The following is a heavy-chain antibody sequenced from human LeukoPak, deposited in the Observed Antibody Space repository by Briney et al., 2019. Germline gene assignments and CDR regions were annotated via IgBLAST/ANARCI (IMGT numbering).Heavy chain of an antibody. CDR1: GFTVSSNY. CDR2: IYSGGST. D-gene: IGHD3-22*01. Sequence: GGSLRLSCAASGFTVSSNYMSWVRQAPGKGLEWVSVIYSGGSTYYADSVKGRFTISRDNSKNTLYLQMNSLRAEDTAVYYCARAIWYYYDSSGYFDYWGQGTLVTVSS. J-gene: IGHJ4*02. CDR3: ARAIWYYYDSSGYFDY. V-gene: IGHV3-53*01.